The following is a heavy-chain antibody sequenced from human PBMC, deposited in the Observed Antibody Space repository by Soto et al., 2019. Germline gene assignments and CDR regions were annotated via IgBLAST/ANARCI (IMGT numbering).Heavy chain of an antibody. CDR2: ISYDGSNK. CDR1: GFTFSSYG. J-gene: IGHJ6*02. V-gene: IGHV3-30*18. CDR3: AKVPLSYYYYGMDV. Sequence: QVQLVESGGGVVQPGRSLRLSCAASGFTFSSYGMHWVRQAPGKGLEWVAVISYDGSNKYYADSVKGRFTISRDNSKNTLYLQMNSLRAEDTAVYYCAKVPLSYYYYGMDVWGQWTTVTVSS.